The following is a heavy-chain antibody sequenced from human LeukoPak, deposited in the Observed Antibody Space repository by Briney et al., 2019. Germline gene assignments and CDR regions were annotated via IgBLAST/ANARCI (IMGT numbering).Heavy chain of an antibody. CDR1: GPSISSTLYY. CDR2: IYYSGST. J-gene: IGHJ5*02. D-gene: IGHD5-18*01. CDR3: ATGGGAMGS. V-gene: IGHV4-61*05. Sequence: SETLSLTCTVSGPSISSTLYYWSWIRQPPGKGLEWIGYIYYSGSTNYNPSLKSRVTISVDTSKNQFSLKLNSVTAADTAVYYCATGGGAMGSWGQGTLVTVSS.